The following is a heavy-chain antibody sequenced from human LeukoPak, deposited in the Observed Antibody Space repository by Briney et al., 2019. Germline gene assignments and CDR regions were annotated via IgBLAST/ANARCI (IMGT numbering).Heavy chain of an antibody. D-gene: IGHD6-13*01. Sequence: GGSLRLSCAASGFNFSDYAMHWVRQAPGKGPEWVAVISYDGTNKYYAESVKGRFTISRDSSKNMLYLQMNSLRAEDTAVYYCAKSDPGSSWYGDYWGQGTLVTVSS. CDR2: ISYDGTNK. V-gene: IGHV3-30*18. J-gene: IGHJ4*02. CDR3: AKSDPGSSWYGDY. CDR1: GFNFSDYA.